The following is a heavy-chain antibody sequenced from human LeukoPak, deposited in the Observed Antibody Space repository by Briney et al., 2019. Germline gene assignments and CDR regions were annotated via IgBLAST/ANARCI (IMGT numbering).Heavy chain of an antibody. V-gene: IGHV1-69*05. Sequence: ASVKVSCKASGGTLSSYAISWVRQAPGQGLEWMGRIIPIFGTANYAQKFQGRVTITTDESTSTAYMELSSLRSEDTAVYYCARDNYSGYDPWGQGTLVTVSS. J-gene: IGHJ5*02. D-gene: IGHD5-12*01. CDR2: IIPIFGTA. CDR1: GGTLSSYA. CDR3: ARDNYSGYDP.